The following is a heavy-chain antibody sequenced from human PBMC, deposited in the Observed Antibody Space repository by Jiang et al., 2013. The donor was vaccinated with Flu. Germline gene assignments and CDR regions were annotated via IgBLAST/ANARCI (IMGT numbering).Heavy chain of an antibody. CDR1: GGSISSSSYY. J-gene: IGHJ5*02. CDR2: IYYSGST. D-gene: IGHD6-13*01. V-gene: IGHV4-39*01. Sequence: TCTVSGGSISSSSYYWGWIRQPPGKGLEWIGSIYYSGSTYYNPSLKSRVTISVDTSKNQFSLKLSSVTAADTAVYYCARLNGWIAAAGSWFDPWGQGTPGHRLL. CDR3: ARLNGWIAAAGSWFDP.